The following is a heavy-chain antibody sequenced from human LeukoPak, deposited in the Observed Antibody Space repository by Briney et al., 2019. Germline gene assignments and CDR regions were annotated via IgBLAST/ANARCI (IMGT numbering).Heavy chain of an antibody. CDR2: IKRKTDGGTT. J-gene: IGHJ4*02. V-gene: IGHV3-15*01. CDR1: GFTFSNAW. CDR3: STVRYCTTDVCYTPFDY. D-gene: IGHD2-8*01. Sequence: GGSLRLSCAASGFTFSNAWMTWVRQAPGRGLEWVGRIKRKTDGGTTDYAATVKGRFTSSRDDSKNTLYLQMNSLKTEDTAVCYCSTVRYCTTDVCYTPFDYWGQGTMVTVSS.